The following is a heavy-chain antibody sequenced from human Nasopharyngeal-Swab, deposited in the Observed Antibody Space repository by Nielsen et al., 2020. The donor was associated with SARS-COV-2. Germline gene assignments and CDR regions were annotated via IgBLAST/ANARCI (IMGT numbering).Heavy chain of an antibody. V-gene: IGHV3-33*06. D-gene: IGHD3-3*01. Sequence: GGSLRLSCAASGFTFSNYGMHWVRRAPDKGLEWVAVIWYDASKKYYADSVKGRFTISRDNSKNTLYLQMNSLRAEDTAVYYCAKGYDLWGGLDYWGQGTLVTVSS. CDR2: IWYDASKK. J-gene: IGHJ4*02. CDR3: AKGYDLWGGLDY. CDR1: GFTFSNYG.